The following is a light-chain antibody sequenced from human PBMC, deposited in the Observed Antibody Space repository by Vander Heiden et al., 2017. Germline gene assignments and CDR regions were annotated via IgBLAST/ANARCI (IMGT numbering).Light chain of an antibody. CDR3: QVWDTTADHPGMV. V-gene: IGLV3-21*02. CDR2: DHS. CDR1: NIGAKT. J-gene: IGLJ2*01. Sequence: SYVLTPPPSVSVAPGRTARISCGGDNIGAKTVHWYQKKPGQAPVLVVYDHSDRPSGIPDRFSGSNSGRTATLTISRVEVGDEADYFCQVWDTTADHPGMVFGGGTMLTVL.